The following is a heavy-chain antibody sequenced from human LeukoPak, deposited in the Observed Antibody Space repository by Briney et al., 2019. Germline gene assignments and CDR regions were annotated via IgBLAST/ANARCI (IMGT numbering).Heavy chain of an antibody. V-gene: IGHV4-34*01. CDR2: INHSGST. Sequence: SETLSLTCAVYGGSFSGYYWSWIRQPPGKGLEWIGEINHSGSTNYNPSLKSRVTISVDTSKNQFSLKLSSVTAADTAVYYCARGSSSGTAYYYYYYMDVWGKGTTVTVPS. CDR3: ARGSSSGTAYYYYYYMDV. CDR1: GGSFSGYY. J-gene: IGHJ6*03. D-gene: IGHD6-19*01.